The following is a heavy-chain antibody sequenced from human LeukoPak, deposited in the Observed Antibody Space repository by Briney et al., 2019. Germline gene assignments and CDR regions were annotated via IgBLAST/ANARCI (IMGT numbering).Heavy chain of an antibody. CDR3: ARCRGSGSTSCYYYFDY. Sequence: ASVKVSCKASGYTFTSYGISWVRQAPGQGLEWMGWISAYNGNTNYAQKLQGRVTMTTDTSTSTAYMELRSLRSDDTAVYYCARCRGSGSTSCYYYFDYWGRGTLVTVSS. J-gene: IGHJ4*02. D-gene: IGHD2-2*01. V-gene: IGHV1-18*04. CDR2: ISAYNGNT. CDR1: GYTFTSYG.